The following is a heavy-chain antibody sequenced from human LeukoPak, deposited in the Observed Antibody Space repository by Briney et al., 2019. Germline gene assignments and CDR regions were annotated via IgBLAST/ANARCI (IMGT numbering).Heavy chain of an antibody. D-gene: IGHD6-13*01. CDR2: INWSGGDT. J-gene: IGHJ4*02. Sequence: GGSLRLSCGASGFSFDDYGMNWVRQVPGKGLEWVSGINWSGGDTGYADSVGGRFTISRDNAKKSLHLQMNSLRVEDTALYHCAKERSSAAAIPDYWGQGTLVTVSS. CDR1: GFSFDDYG. V-gene: IGHV3-20*01. CDR3: AKERSSAAAIPDY.